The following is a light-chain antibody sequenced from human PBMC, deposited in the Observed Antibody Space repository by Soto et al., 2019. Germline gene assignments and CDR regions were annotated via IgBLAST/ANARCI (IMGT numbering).Light chain of an antibody. CDR2: GTS. V-gene: IGKV3-20*01. Sequence: ENVLTQSPGTLSLSPGERATLSCRASQSVSSYSLAWYQRKPGQAPRLVMYGTSSRATGIPDRFSGSGSGTDFTLTISRLEPEDFAVYYCQQYDSSPRTFGQGTKVDIK. CDR3: QQYDSSPRT. CDR1: QSVSSYS. J-gene: IGKJ1*01.